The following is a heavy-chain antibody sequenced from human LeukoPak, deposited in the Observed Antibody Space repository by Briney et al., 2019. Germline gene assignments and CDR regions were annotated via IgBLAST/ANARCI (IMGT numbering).Heavy chain of an antibody. CDR1: GGSFSGYY. CDR2: INHSGST. V-gene: IGHV4-34*01. J-gene: IGHJ6*03. D-gene: IGHD6-13*01. CDR3: ARGSGAAARLYYYYYMDV. Sequence: PSETLPLTCAVYGGSFSGYYWSWIRQPPGKGLEWIGEINHSGSTNYNPSLKSRVTISVDTSKNQFSLKLSSVTAADTAVYYCARGSGAAARLYYYYYMDVWGKGTTVTVSS.